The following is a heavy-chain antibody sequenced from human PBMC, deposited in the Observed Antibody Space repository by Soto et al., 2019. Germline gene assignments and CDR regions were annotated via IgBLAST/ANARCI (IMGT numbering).Heavy chain of an antibody. CDR2: ISGDRSYI. CDR3: VRDLSAYNWFDL. J-gene: IGHJ5*01. V-gene: IGHV3-21*01. CDR1: GFYFVSYT. Sequence: EVQLVESGGGPVKSGGSLRLSCAASGFYFVSYTMNWVRQAPGKGLEWVSSISGDRSYIYYADSVKGRFTISRDNAKNSLLLQMNSLRVEDTAVYYCVRDLSAYNWFDLWGPGTLVTVSS.